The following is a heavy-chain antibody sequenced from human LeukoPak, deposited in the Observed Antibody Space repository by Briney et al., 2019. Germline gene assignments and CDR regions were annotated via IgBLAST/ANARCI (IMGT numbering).Heavy chain of an antibody. CDR2: INPSGGST. J-gene: IGHJ4*02. CDR1: GYTFTSYY. Sequence: ASVKVSCTASGYTFTSYYMHWVRQAPGQGLEWMGIINPSGGSTSYAQKFQGRVTMTRDTSTSTVYMELSSLRSEDTAVYYCARSSGDSSGYYDFDYWGQGTLVTVSS. V-gene: IGHV1-46*01. CDR3: ARSSGDSSGYYDFDY. D-gene: IGHD3-22*01.